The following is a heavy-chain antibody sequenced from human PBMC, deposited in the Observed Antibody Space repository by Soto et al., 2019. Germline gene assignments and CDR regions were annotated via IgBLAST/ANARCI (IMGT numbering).Heavy chain of an antibody. CDR3: ATFSDV. V-gene: IGHV5-10-1*01. CDR2: IDPSDSYT. Sequence: GEYLKISCKGSGYNFTNYLIIWVRQMPGKGLEWMGRIDPSDSYTKYSPSLQGHVTISADKSIGTAYLQWSRLKASDTAMYYCATFSDVWGQGTTVTVSS. CDR1: GYNFTNYL. J-gene: IGHJ6*02.